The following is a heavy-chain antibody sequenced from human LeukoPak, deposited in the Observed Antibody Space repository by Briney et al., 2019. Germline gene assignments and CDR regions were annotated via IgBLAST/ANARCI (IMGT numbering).Heavy chain of an antibody. CDR1: GFTFSSSTFGSYT. J-gene: IGHJ4*02. CDR3: ARDLDYSTGFDY. V-gene: IGHV3-21*01. Sequence: GGSLRLSCATSGFTFSSSTFGSYTMNWVRQAPWKGLEWVSSISSTGTYIYYTDSVKGRFTISRDIANSLLYLQMNSLRADDTAVYYCARDLDYSTGFDYWGQGTLVTVSS. D-gene: IGHD4-11*01. CDR2: ISSTGTYI.